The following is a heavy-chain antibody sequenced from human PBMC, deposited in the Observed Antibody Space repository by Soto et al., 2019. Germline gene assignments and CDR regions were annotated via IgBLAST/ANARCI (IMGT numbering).Heavy chain of an antibody. CDR2: INHSGST. J-gene: IGHJ5*02. CDR3: ARGVNGPDP. CDR1: GGSFSGYY. V-gene: IGHV4-34*01. D-gene: IGHD2-8*01. Sequence: SETLSLTCAVYGGSFSGYYWSWIRQPPGKGLEWIGEINHSGSTNYNPSLKSRVTISVDTSKNQFSLKLSSVTAADTAVYYCARGVNGPDPWGQGTLVTVSS.